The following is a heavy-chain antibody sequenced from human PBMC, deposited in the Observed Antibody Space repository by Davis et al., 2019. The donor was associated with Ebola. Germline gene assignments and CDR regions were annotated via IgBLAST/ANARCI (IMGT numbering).Heavy chain of an antibody. D-gene: IGHD2-2*02. J-gene: IGHJ5*02. Sequence: AASVTVSCKASGGTFSSYAISWVRQAPGQGLEWLGGIIPILGRAKYAQKFHGRVTITADESTSTAYMELSSLRSEDTAVYYCARVRSYCTSTSCYTHWFDPWGQGTLVTVSS. CDR2: IIPILGRA. CDR1: GGTFSSYA. V-gene: IGHV1-69*10. CDR3: ARVRSYCTSTSCYTHWFDP.